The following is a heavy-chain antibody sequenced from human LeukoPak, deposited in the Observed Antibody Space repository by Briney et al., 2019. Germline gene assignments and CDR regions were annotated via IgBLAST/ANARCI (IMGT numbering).Heavy chain of an antibody. CDR3: ARASGSSAVPFDY. CDR2: IAPSSGTT. CDR1: GYTFTSNY. D-gene: IGHD3-10*01. J-gene: IGHJ4*02. Sequence: ASVKVSCKASGYTFTSNYMHWVRQAPGQGLEWMGVIAPSSGTTSYAQKFQGRVTMARDTSTSTLYMELSSLTSEDTAVYYCARASGSSAVPFDYWGQGTLVTVSS. V-gene: IGHV1-46*01.